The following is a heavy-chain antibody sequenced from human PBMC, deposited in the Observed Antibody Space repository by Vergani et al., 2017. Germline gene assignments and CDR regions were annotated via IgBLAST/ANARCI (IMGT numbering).Heavy chain of an antibody. CDR3: ARRDGLAVAGTGGFDY. D-gene: IGHD6-19*01. V-gene: IGHV4-59*08. CDR1: GGSISSYY. CDR2: IYYSGST. Sequence: QVQLQESGPGLVKPSETLSLTCTVSGGSISSYYWSWIRQPPGKGLEWIGYIYYSGSTNYNPSLKIRVTISVDTSKNQFSLKLSSVTAADTAAYYCARRDGLAVAGTGGFDYWGQGTLVTVSS. J-gene: IGHJ4*02.